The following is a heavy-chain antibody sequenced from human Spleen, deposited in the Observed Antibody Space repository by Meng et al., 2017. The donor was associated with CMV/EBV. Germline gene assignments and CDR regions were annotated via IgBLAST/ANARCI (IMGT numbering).Heavy chain of an antibody. J-gene: IGHJ4*02. D-gene: IGHD6-19*01. V-gene: IGHV3-23*01. CDR2: ISGNDGTT. CDR3: AVPIAVAGTHDY. Sequence: SLKISCAASGFTFSAYVMSWVRQAPGKGLEWISTISGNDGTTDYADSVKGRFTISRDNSKNTLFLEMNSLRVEDTAVYYCAVPIAVAGTHDYWGQGALVTVSS. CDR1: GFTFSAYV.